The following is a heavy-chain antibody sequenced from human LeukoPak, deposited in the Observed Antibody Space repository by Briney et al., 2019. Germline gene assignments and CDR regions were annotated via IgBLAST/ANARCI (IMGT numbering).Heavy chain of an antibody. D-gene: IGHD2-2*01. CDR1: GFTFSSYA. CDR2: ISGSGGST. CDR3: AKGVPAAKAGNWFDP. V-gene: IGHV3-23*01. J-gene: IGHJ5*02. Sequence: GGSLRLSCAASGFTFSSYAMSWVRQAPGKGLEWVSAISGSGGSTYYADSVKGRFTIFRDNSKNTLYLQMNSLRAEDTAVYYCAKGVPAAKAGNWFDPWGQGTLVTVSS.